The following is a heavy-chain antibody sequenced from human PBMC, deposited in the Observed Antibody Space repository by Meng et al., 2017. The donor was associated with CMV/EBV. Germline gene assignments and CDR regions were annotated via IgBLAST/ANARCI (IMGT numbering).Heavy chain of an antibody. Sequence: SETLSLTCTVSGGSISSSSYYWGWIRQPPGKGLEWIGSIYYSGSTYYNPSLKSRVTISVDTSKNQFSLKLSSVTAAGTAVYYCARGGGVDCSSTSCSYYYYYGMDVWGQGTTVTVSS. CDR3: ARGGGVDCSSTSCSYYYYYGMDV. CDR1: GGSISSSSYY. D-gene: IGHD2-2*01. J-gene: IGHJ6*02. V-gene: IGHV4-39*01. CDR2: IYYSGST.